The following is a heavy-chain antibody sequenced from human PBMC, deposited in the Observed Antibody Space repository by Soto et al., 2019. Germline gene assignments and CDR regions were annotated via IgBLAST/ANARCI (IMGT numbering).Heavy chain of an antibody. CDR1: GFTFGDYA. D-gene: IGHD3-22*01. Sequence: PGGSLRLSCTASGFTFGDYAMSWVRQAPGKGLEWVGFIRSKAYGGTTEYAASVKGRFTISRDDSKSIGYLQMNSLKTEDTAVYYCTRAITMIVVVITNPDAFDIWGQGTMVTVSS. CDR3: TRAITMIVVVITNPDAFDI. V-gene: IGHV3-49*04. J-gene: IGHJ3*02. CDR2: IRSKAYGGTT.